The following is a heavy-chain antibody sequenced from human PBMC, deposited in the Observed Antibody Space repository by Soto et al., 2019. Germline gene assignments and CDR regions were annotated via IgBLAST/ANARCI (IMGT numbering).Heavy chain of an antibody. CDR1: GDSVSSGSYF. D-gene: IGHD6-19*01. CDR2: IYYSGST. Sequence: QVQLQEPGPGLVKPSETLSLTCTVSGDSVSSGSYFWSWIRQPPGRGLEWIGYIYYSGSTNYNPSLKSRVTISVDTSKNQFSLKLSSVTAADTAVYYCASYSSGWYDVIYWGQGTLVTVSS. J-gene: IGHJ4*02. V-gene: IGHV4-61*01. CDR3: ASYSSGWYDVIY.